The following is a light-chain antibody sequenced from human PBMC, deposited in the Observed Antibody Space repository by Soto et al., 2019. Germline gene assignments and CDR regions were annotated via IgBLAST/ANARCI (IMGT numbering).Light chain of an antibody. CDR3: QQYHSYYRT. CDR2: AAS. V-gene: IGKV1-5*01. CDR1: QTIRSW. J-gene: IGKJ2*01. Sequence: DIPMIQSPSTLSASVGDRVTITCRASQTIRSWLAWYQQKPGKAPNLLIYAASTLKSGVPSRFSGNGSETEFTLTISSLQPDDFATYYCQQYHSYYRTFGQGTKLEIK.